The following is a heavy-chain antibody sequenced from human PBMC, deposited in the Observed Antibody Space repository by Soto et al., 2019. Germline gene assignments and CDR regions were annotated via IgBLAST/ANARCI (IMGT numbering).Heavy chain of an antibody. CDR2: IYYSGST. V-gene: IGHV4-39*01. Sequence: PSETLSLTCTVSGGSISSSSYYWGWIRQPPGKGLEWIGSIYYSGSTYYNPSLKSRVTISVDTSKNQFSLKLSSVTAADTAVYYCARNDGIRVGSNWFDTWGQGTLVTVSS. CDR3: ARNDGIRVGSNWFDT. J-gene: IGHJ5*02. CDR1: GGSISSSSYY. D-gene: IGHD6-19*01.